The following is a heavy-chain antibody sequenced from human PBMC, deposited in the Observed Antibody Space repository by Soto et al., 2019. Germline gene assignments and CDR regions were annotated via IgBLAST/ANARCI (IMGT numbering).Heavy chain of an antibody. Sequence: QVQLVQSGAEVKNPGSSVKVSCKASGGTFSSYAISWVRQAPGQGLEWMGGIIPIFGTANYAQKFQGRVTITADESTSTAYMELSSLRSEDTAVYYCARGGGSYTGGYYYYGMDVWGQGTTVTVSS. CDR2: IIPIFGTA. CDR3: ARGGGSYTGGYYYYGMDV. D-gene: IGHD1-26*01. J-gene: IGHJ6*02. CDR1: GGTFSSYA. V-gene: IGHV1-69*01.